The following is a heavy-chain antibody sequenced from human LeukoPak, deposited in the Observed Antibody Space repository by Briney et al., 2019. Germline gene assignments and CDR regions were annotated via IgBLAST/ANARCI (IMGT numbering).Heavy chain of an antibody. CDR2: IYYSGST. J-gene: IGHJ6*03. D-gene: IGHD4-11*01. Sequence: SETLSLTCSVSDGSISSSSDYWGWIRQPPGKGLEWIGSIYYSGSTYYNPSLKSRVTISVDTSKNQFSLKLSSVTAADTAVYYCATTSIEGYYYYYVDVWGKGTTVTVSS. V-gene: IGHV4-39*07. CDR1: DGSISSSSDY. CDR3: ATTSIEGYYYYYVDV.